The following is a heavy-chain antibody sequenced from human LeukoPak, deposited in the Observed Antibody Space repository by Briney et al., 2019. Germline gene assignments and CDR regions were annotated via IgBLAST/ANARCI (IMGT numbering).Heavy chain of an antibody. D-gene: IGHD3-22*01. J-gene: IGHJ3*02. V-gene: IGHV4-31*03. Sequence: SETLSLTCTVSGGSISSGAYYWSWVRQRPGKGLEWIGYIYYSGSTYYNPSLKSRVTMSVDTSKNQFSLNLSSVTAADTAVYYCARSGYKYGDAFEIWGQGTMVTVSS. CDR2: IYYSGST. CDR1: GGSISSGAYY. CDR3: ARSGYKYGDAFEI.